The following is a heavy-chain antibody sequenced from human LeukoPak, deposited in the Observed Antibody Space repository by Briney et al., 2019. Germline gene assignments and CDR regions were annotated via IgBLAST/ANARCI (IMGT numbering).Heavy chain of an antibody. CDR3: ARRTYSAAYWKHFDY. J-gene: IGHJ4*02. D-gene: IGHD1-1*01. V-gene: IGHV4-39*01. CDR2: IYYHENT. Sequence: SETLSLTCTVSGGSISSSSDYWGWVRQAPGKGLEWIGSIYYHENTYYNSSLKSRVTISVDTSKNQFSLKLNSVTAADTAVYFCARRTYSAAYWKHFDYWGQGTLVTVSS. CDR1: GGSISSSSDY.